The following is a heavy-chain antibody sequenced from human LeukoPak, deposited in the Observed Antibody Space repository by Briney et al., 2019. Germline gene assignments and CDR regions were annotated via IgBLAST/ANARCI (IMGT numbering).Heavy chain of an antibody. CDR2: IYYSGST. Sequence: SETLSLTCTVSGTSISDCNWSWIRQPPGKGLEWIGYIYYSGSTNYNPSLKSRVTISVDTSKNQFSLKLSSVTAADTAVYYCARRSPLRGAYSSGWPFDYWGQGTLVTVSS. CDR3: ARRSPLRGAYSSGWPFDY. J-gene: IGHJ4*02. V-gene: IGHV4-59*01. CDR1: GTSISDCN. D-gene: IGHD6-19*01.